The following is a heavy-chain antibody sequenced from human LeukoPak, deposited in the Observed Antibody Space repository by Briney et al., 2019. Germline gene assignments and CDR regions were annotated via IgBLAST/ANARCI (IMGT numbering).Heavy chain of an antibody. D-gene: IGHD3-16*01. CDR1: GGSISDTRDY. CDR2: IYYSGST. V-gene: IGHV4-39*01. Sequence: SETLSLTRSVSGGSISDTRDYWGWIRQPPGKRLEWIGSIYYSGSTHYNPSLRSRVSMSIDTSKRQFSLKLASVTAADTGLYYCARNHSGATGTPGGWFDSWGQGTLVIVSS. J-gene: IGHJ5*01. CDR3: ARNHSGATGTPGGWFDS.